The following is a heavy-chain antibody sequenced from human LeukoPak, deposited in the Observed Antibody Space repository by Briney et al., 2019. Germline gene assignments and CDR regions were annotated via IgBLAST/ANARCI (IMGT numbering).Heavy chain of an antibody. D-gene: IGHD1-26*01. CDR2: INPNSGGT. V-gene: IGHV1-2*02. J-gene: IGHJ4*02. CDR1: GYTFTGYY. CDR3: ARDRGSGSYYFSY. Sequence: ASVKVSCKASGYTFTGYYMHWVRQAPGQGLEWMGWINPNSGGTNYAQKFQGRVTMTRDTSISTAYMELSRLRSDDTAVYYCARDRGSGSYYFSYWGQGTLVTVSS.